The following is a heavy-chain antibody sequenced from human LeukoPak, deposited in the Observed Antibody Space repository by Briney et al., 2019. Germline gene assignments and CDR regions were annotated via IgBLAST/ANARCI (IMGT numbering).Heavy chain of an antibody. Sequence: SETLSLTCTVSGGSISSSSYYWGWIRQPPGKGLEWIGSVYYSGSTYYNPSLKSRATISVDTSKNQFSLKLSSATAADTAVYYCARRKGAYSYYYYYMDVWGKGTPVTVSS. CDR2: VYYSGST. CDR1: GGSISSSSYY. CDR3: ARRKGAYSYYYYYMDV. V-gene: IGHV4-39*01. J-gene: IGHJ6*03. D-gene: IGHD4/OR15-4a*01.